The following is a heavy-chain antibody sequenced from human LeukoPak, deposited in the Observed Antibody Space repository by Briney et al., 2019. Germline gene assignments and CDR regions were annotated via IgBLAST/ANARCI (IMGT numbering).Heavy chain of an antibody. Sequence: ASVKVSCKASGGTFSSYAISWVRQAPGQGLEWMGRIIPILGIANYAQKFQGRVTITADKSTSTAYMELSSLRSEDTAVYYCARGRSIAAAVNHDYWGQGTLVTVSS. CDR1: GGTFSSYA. V-gene: IGHV1-69*04. CDR2: IIPILGIA. J-gene: IGHJ4*02. D-gene: IGHD6-13*01. CDR3: ARGRSIAAAVNHDY.